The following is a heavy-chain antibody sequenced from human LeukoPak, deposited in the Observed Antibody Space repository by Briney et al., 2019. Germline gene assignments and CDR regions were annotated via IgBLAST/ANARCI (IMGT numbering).Heavy chain of an antibody. J-gene: IGHJ4*02. D-gene: IGHD2-15*01. Sequence: SETLSLTCTVSADSINSYYWSWFRQPPGKGLEEIGYVYYNGSAKYNHSLKSRVTLSVDMSKNQFSLKVSSVTAADTGIYYWARKGGPFDYWGQGTLVTVSS. CDR3: ARKGGPFDY. CDR1: ADSINSYY. CDR2: VYYNGSA. V-gene: IGHV4-59*01.